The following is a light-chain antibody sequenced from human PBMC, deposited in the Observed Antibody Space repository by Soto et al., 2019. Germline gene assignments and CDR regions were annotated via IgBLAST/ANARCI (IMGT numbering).Light chain of an antibody. CDR1: SSDIGAYNY. J-gene: IGLJ1*01. V-gene: IGLV2-14*01. Sequence: QSVLTQPASVSGSPGQSITISCTGSSSDIGAYNYVSWFQQDPGKAPKLIISEVSNRPSGVSNRFSGSKSGTAASLTISGLQTEDEADYFCFSFTTDWTHVFGTGTKVTVL. CDR2: EVS. CDR3: FSFTTDWTHV.